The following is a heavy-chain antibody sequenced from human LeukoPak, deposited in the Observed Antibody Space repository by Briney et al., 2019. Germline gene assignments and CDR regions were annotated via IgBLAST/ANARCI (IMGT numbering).Heavy chain of an antibody. J-gene: IGHJ4*02. CDR2: INPSGGGT. Sequence: ASVKVSCKASGYTFTSYYMHWVRQAPGQGLEWMGIINPSGGGTTHAQRFQGRVTMTRDMSTSTVYMELSSLRSEDTAVYYCARRTYDYDSSGSGYFDYWGQGTLVTVSS. CDR3: ARRTYDYDSSGSGYFDY. V-gene: IGHV1-46*01. CDR1: GYTFTSYY. D-gene: IGHD3-22*01.